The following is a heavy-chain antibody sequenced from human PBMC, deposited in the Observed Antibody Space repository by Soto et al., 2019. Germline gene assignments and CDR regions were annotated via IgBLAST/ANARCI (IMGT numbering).Heavy chain of an antibody. CDR3: AKVGELYYYYGMDV. J-gene: IGHJ6*02. V-gene: IGHV3-30*18. Sequence: GGSLRLSCAASGFTFSSYGMHWVRQAPGKGLEWVAVISYDGSNKYYADSVKGRFTISRDNSKNTLYLQMNSLRAEDTAVYYCAKVGELYYYYGMDVWGQGTTVTVSS. CDR2: ISYDGSNK. CDR1: GFTFSSYG. D-gene: IGHD1-26*01.